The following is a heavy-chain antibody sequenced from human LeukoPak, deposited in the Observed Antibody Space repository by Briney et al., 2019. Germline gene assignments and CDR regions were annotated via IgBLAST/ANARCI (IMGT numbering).Heavy chain of an antibody. D-gene: IGHD5-24*01. CDR3: ARDYKYAFDN. Sequence: GGSLRLSCAASGFTFSEYSMNWVRQAPGKGLEWISYIGIDSGNTNYADSVKGRFTISGDKAKNSLYLQMNSLRVEDTAVYYCARDYKYAFDNWGQGTLVTVSS. J-gene: IGHJ4*02. CDR2: IGIDSGNT. V-gene: IGHV3-48*01. CDR1: GFTFSEYS.